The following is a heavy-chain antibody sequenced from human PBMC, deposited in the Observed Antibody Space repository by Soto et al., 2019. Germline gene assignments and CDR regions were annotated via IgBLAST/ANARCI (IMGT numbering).Heavy chain of an antibody. J-gene: IGHJ3*01. V-gene: IGHV3-9*01. CDR2: ISWNSDSI. Sequence: EVQLVESGGGLVQPGRSLRLSCAASGFTFDDYAMHWVRQAPGKGLEWVSGISWNSDSIGYVDSVKGRFTVSRDNAKNSLFLQMNNLRGEDTAFYYCVKDILPGDYVGNLPGVSIGAFDLWGQGTMVTVSS. CDR1: GFTFDDYA. CDR3: VKDILPGDYVGNLPGVSIGAFDL. D-gene: IGHD4-17*01.